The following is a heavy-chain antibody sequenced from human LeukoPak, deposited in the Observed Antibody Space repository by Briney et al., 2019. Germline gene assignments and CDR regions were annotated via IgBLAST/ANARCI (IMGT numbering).Heavy chain of an antibody. Sequence: SVKVSCKASGGTFSSYTISWVRQAPGQGLEWMGRIIPIHGIANYAQKFQGRVTITADKSTSTAYMELSSLRSEDTAVYYCARADSSSSPFDYWGQGTLVTVSS. CDR1: GGTFSSYT. CDR2: IIPIHGIA. J-gene: IGHJ4*02. CDR3: ARADSSSSPFDY. D-gene: IGHD6-6*01. V-gene: IGHV1-69*02.